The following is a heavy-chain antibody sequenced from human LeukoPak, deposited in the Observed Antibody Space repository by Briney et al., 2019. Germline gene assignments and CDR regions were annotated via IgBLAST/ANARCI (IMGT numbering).Heavy chain of an antibody. CDR1: GYSISSSNW. Sequence: PSETLSLTCAVSGYSISSSNWWGWIRQPPGKGLEWIGYIYYSGSTYYNPSLKSRVTISVDTSKNQFSLKLSSVTAADTAVYYCARHRYYYGSGSYLFDPWGQGTLVTVSS. D-gene: IGHD3-10*01. J-gene: IGHJ5*02. CDR3: ARHRYYYGSGSYLFDP. V-gene: IGHV4-28*01. CDR2: IYYSGST.